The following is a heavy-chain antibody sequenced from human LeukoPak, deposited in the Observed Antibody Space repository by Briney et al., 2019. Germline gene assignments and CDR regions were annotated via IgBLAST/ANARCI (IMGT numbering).Heavy chain of an antibody. Sequence: GGSLRLSCAASGFTFSSYWMSWVRQAPGKGLEWVANIKQDEREKYYVDSAKGRFTISRDNAKNSLYLEMNSLRAEDTAVYYCARDAEISGHTVLDYWGQGTLVTVSS. CDR3: ARDAEISGHTVLDY. CDR1: GFTFSSYW. CDR2: IKQDEREK. V-gene: IGHV3-7*01. D-gene: IGHD2-21*01. J-gene: IGHJ4*02.